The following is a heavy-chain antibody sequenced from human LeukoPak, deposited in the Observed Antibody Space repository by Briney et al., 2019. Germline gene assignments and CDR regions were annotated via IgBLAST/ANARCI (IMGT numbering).Heavy chain of an antibody. V-gene: IGHV3-21*01. CDR1: GFTFSSYS. CDR2: ISSSSSYI. D-gene: IGHD6-13*01. Sequence: GGSLRLSCAASGFTFSSYSMNWVRQAPGKGLEWVSSISSSSSYIYYADSVKGRFTISRDNAKNSLYLQMNSLRAEDTAVYYCAKEGSAGYSSSWYVSGLEYFQHWGQGTLVTVSS. J-gene: IGHJ1*01. CDR3: AKEGSAGYSSSWYVSGLEYFQH.